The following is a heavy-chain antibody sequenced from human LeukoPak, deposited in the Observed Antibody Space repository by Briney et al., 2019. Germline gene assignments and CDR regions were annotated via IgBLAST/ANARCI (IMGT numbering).Heavy chain of an antibody. D-gene: IGHD3-3*01. V-gene: IGHV1-69*01. CDR2: IIPIFGTA. J-gene: IGHJ5*02. CDR1: GGTFSSYA. Sequence: SVKVSCKASGGTFSSYAVSWVRQAPGQGLEWMGGIIPIFGTANYAQKFQGRVTITADESTSTAYMELSSLRSEDTAVYYCARRPLFGVLNWFDPWGQGTLVTVSS. CDR3: ARRPLFGVLNWFDP.